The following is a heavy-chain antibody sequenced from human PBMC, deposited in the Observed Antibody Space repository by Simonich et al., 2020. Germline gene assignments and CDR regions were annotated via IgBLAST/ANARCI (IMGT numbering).Heavy chain of an antibody. D-gene: IGHD6-19*01. CDR1: GFTFSSYS. CDR2: IRSSSSYI. CDR3: ARWRAVAGTGAYGMDV. V-gene: IGHV3-21*01. Sequence: EVQLVESGGGLVKPGGSLRLSCAASGFTFSSYSMNWVRQAPGKGMEWVSSIRSSSSYIYDADSVKGRFTISGDNAKNYLYLQMNSLRAEDTAVYYCARWRAVAGTGAYGMDVWGQGTTVTVSS. J-gene: IGHJ6*02.